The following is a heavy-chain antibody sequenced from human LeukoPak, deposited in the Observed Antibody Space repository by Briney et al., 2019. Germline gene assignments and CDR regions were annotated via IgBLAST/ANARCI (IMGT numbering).Heavy chain of an antibody. Sequence: GGSLRLSCAVSGFTFSDYYMSWVRQAPGKGLEWVSYISSVGSIIYYADSVKGRFTISRDNAKNSPSLQMNSLRAEDTAVYYCARDPATVAGTPNFDYWGQGTLVTVSS. D-gene: IGHD6-19*01. CDR2: ISSVGSII. CDR1: GFTFSDYY. CDR3: ARDPATVAGTPNFDY. J-gene: IGHJ4*02. V-gene: IGHV3-11*04.